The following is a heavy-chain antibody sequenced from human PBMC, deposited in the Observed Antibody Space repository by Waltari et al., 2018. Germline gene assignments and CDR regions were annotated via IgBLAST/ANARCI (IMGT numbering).Heavy chain of an antibody. CDR1: AGSISSYY. V-gene: IGHV4-59*01. CDR2: IYYSGST. D-gene: IGHD3-10*01. CDR3: ARDVRGVIPPWGGAFDI. J-gene: IGHJ3*02. Sequence: QVQLQESGPGLVTPSETLSLTCTAAAGSISSYYWSWIRQPPGKGLEWIGYIYYSGSTNYNPSLKSRVTISVDTSKNQFSLKLSSVTAADTAVYYCARDVRGVIPPWGGAFDIWGQGTMVTVSS.